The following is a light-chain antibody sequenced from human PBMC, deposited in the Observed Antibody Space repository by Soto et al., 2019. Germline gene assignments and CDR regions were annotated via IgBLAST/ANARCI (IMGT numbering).Light chain of an antibody. CDR3: SSYGSTRTRYV. V-gene: IGLV2-14*01. J-gene: IGLJ1*01. CDR1: SSDVGGYNY. CDR2: EVS. Sequence: QSALTQPASVSGSPGQSITISCTGTSSDVGGYNYVSWYQQHPGKAPKLMIYEVSNRPSGVSNRFSGSKSGNTASLTISGLQAEDEADYFCSSYGSTRTRYVFRTGTKLTVL.